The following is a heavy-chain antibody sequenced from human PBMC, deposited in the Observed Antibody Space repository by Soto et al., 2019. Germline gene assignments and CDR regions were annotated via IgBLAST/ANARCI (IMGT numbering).Heavy chain of an antibody. Sequence: QMQRQESGPGLVKPSQILSLTCTVSGGSISSGNYYWSWIRQPPGKGLEWIGFISYSGSTYYSTSLKSRVTISVDTSKSQFSLNLSFVTAADTSVYYCATMGTPATGLYFFDYWGQGSLVTVSS. J-gene: IGHJ4*02. V-gene: IGHV4-30-4*01. CDR2: ISYSGST. D-gene: IGHD2-15*01. CDR1: GGSISSGNYY. CDR3: ATMGTPATGLYFFDY.